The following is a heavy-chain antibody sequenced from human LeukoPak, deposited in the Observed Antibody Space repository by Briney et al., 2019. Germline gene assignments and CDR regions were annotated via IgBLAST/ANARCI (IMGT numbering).Heavy chain of an antibody. CDR3: ARTPYDSSGYNYFDY. V-gene: IGHV3-48*02. Sequence: GGSLRLSCAASGFTFAGYAMTWVRQAPGKGLEWVSYISSSDGTIYYADSVKGRFTISRDNAKNSLYLPMNSLRDEDTAVYYCARTPYDSSGYNYFDYWGQGALVTVSS. D-gene: IGHD3-22*01. CDR2: ISSSDGTI. CDR1: GFTFAGYA. J-gene: IGHJ4*02.